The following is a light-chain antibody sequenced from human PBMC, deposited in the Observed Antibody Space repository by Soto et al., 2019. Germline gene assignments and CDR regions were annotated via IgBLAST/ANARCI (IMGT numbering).Light chain of an antibody. CDR2: GNS. CDR3: QSYDSSLSGVV. Sequence: VVTQPPSVSGAPGQRVTLSCTGSSSHIGAGYDVHWYQPLPGTAPQLLIYGNSNRPSGVPDRFSGSKSGTSASLAITGLQAEDEADYYCQSYDSSLSGVVFGGGTKVTVL. V-gene: IGLV1-40*01. J-gene: IGLJ2*01. CDR1: SSHIGAGYD.